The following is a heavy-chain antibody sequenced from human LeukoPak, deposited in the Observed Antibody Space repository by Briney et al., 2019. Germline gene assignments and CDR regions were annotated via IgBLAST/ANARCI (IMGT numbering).Heavy chain of an antibody. Sequence: PGGSLRLSCAASGLTFSRYAMSWVRQAPGKGLEWVSAISGSGGSTYYADSVKGRFTISRDNSKNTLYLQMNSLRAEDTAVYYCAKYPRETAVAGRFGYWGQGTLVTVSS. CDR2: ISGSGGST. J-gene: IGHJ4*02. V-gene: IGHV3-23*01. D-gene: IGHD6-19*01. CDR1: GLTFSRYA. CDR3: AKYPRETAVAGRFGY.